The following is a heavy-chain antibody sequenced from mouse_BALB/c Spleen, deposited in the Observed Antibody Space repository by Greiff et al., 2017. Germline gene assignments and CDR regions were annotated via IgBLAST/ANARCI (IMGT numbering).Heavy chain of an antibody. J-gene: IGHJ4*01. Sequence: EVMLVESGGGLVQPGGSMKLSCVASGFTFSNYWMNWVRQSPEKGLEWVAEIRLKSNNYATHYAESVKGRFTISRDDSKSSVYLQMNNLRAEDTGIYYCTRRWLLRGYYAMDYWGQGTSVTVSS. D-gene: IGHD2-3*01. CDR1: GFTFSNYW. CDR2: IRLKSNNYAT. V-gene: IGHV6-6*02. CDR3: TRRWLLRGYYAMDY.